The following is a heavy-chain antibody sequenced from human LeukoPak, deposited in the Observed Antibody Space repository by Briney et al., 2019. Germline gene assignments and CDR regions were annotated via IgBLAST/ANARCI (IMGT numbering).Heavy chain of an antibody. CDR2: IGAAGSTI. Sequence: GGSLRLSCAASGFTFSSYSMNWVRQAPGKGLEWVSYIGAAGSTIYYADSVKGRFTISRDNAKNSLFLQTNSLRAEDTAVYYCARDSSTYAGPPDYWGQGTLVTVSS. CDR1: GFTFSSYS. V-gene: IGHV3-48*01. CDR3: ARDSSTYAGPPDY. D-gene: IGHD2-2*01. J-gene: IGHJ4*02.